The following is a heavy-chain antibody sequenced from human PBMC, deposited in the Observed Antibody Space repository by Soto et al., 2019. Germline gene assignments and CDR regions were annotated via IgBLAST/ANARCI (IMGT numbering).Heavy chain of an antibody. CDR1: GGTFRSYA. J-gene: IGHJ5*02. CDR3: ARAGT. V-gene: IGHV1-69*06. Sequence: QVQLVQSGAEVKKPGSSMKVSCKVSGGTFRSYAINWVRQAPGQGLEWMGGITPISGTTNYAQKFQGRVTITADKSTSTANMGLSSLRYGDTAVYYCARAGTWGQGSPVTVSS. CDR2: ITPISGTT.